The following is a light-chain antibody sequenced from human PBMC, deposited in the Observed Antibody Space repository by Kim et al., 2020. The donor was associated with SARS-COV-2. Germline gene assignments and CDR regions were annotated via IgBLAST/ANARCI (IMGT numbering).Light chain of an antibody. CDR3: QQYNSYPWT. J-gene: IGKJ1*01. Sequence: ASIGDRVTVTGRASQSISSWLVWYQKKPGKDPKVVIYDASSLESGVPSRFSGSGSGTEFTLTISSLQPDDFATYYCQQYNSYPWTFGQGTKVDIK. V-gene: IGKV1-5*01. CDR1: QSISSW. CDR2: DAS.